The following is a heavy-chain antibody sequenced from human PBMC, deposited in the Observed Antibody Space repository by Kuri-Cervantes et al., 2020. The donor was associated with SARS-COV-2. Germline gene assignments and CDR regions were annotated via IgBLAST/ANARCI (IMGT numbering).Heavy chain of an antibody. CDR3: ARGLTKWGPAYIDP. J-gene: IGHJ5*02. CDR1: GGSISSYY. CDR2: IYYSGST. V-gene: IGHV4-59*01. Sequence: GSLRLSCTVSGGSISSYYWSWIRQPPGKGLEWIGYIYYSGSTNYNPSLKSRVTISVDTSKNRFSLKLSSVTAADTAVYYCARGLTKWGPAYIDPWGQGTLVTVSS. D-gene: IGHD2-2*01.